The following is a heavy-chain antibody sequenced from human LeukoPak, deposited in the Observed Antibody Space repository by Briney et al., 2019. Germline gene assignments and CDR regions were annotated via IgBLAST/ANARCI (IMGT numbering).Heavy chain of an antibody. CDR2: ISAYNGNT. V-gene: IGHV1-18*01. CDR1: GYTFTSYG. CDR3: ARAGGIAAARNLKYYYYYYGMDV. J-gene: IGHJ6*02. Sequence: ASVKVSCKASGYTFTSYGISWVRQAPGQGLEWMGWISAYNGNTNYAQKLQGRVTMTTDTSTSTAYMELRSLRSDDTAVYYCARAGGIAAARNLKYYYYYYGMDVWGQGTTVTVSS. D-gene: IGHD6-13*01.